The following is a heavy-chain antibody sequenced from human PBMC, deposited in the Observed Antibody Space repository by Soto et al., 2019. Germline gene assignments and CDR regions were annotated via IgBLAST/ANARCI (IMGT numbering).Heavy chain of an antibody. Sequence: QVQLVESGGGVVQPGRSLRLSCAVSGFTFGSFPMYWVRQAPGKGLQWVAVITSDGTNQYYADSVKGRFTISRDNXXXXXXXXXXXLXXXDTAVXYCASEVGAHFDYWGQGTLVTVSS. J-gene: IGHJ4*02. V-gene: IGHV3-30-3*01. D-gene: IGHD1-26*01. CDR2: ITSDGTNQ. CDR3: ASEVGAHFDY. CDR1: GFTFGSFP.